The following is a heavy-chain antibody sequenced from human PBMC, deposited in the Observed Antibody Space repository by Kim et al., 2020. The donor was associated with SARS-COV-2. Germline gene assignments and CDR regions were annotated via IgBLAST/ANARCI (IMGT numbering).Heavy chain of an antibody. CDR2: INHSGST. Sequence: SETLSLTCAVYGGSFSGYYWSWIRQPPGKGLEWIGEINHSGSTNYNPSLKSRVTISVDTSKNQFSLKLSSVTAADTAVYYCARGRKVVPAAIDPYQTHTYGMDVWGQGTTVTVSS. CDR3: ARGRKVVPAAIDPYQTHTYGMDV. V-gene: IGHV4-34*01. CDR1: GGSFSGYY. J-gene: IGHJ6*02. D-gene: IGHD2-2*01.